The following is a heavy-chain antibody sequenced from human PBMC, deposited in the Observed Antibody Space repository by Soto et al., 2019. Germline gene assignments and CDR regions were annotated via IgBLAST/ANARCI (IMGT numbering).Heavy chain of an antibody. V-gene: IGHV4-34*01. CDR3: ARGRGGLVRFDY. Sequence: QVQLQQWGAGLLKPSETLSLTCAVYGGSFSGYYWSWIRQPPGKGLEWIGEINHSGSTNYNPSLMSRVTISVDTSKNQFSLQLSSVTAADTAVYYCARGRGGLVRFDYWGQGTLVTVSS. CDR1: GGSFSGYY. D-gene: IGHD3-9*01. CDR2: INHSGST. J-gene: IGHJ4*02.